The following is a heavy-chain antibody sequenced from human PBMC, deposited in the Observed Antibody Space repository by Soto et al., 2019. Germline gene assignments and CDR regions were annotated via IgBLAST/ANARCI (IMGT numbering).Heavy chain of an antibody. V-gene: IGHV4-34*01. D-gene: IGHD3-3*01. Sequence: SETLSLTCAVYGGSFSGYYWSWIRQPPGKGLEWIGEINHSGSTNYNPSLKSRVTISVDTSKNQFSLKLSSVTAADTAVYYCARLPRYYEFSHIHYYYYYMDVWGKGTTVTVSS. J-gene: IGHJ6*03. CDR3: ARLPRYYEFSHIHYYYYYMDV. CDR1: GGSFSGYY. CDR2: INHSGST.